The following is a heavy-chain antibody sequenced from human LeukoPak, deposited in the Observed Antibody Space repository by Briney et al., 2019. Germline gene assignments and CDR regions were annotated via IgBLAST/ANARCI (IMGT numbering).Heavy chain of an antibody. CDR3: ARNAMVRGVTADTFSDSFDP. V-gene: IGHV4-59*01. D-gene: IGHD3-10*01. Sequence: PSETLSLTCTVSGGSISSYYWSWIRQPPGKGLEWIGYIYYSGSTNYNPSLKSRVTISVDTSKNQFSLKLSSVTAADTAVYYCARNAMVRGVTADTFSDSFDPWGQGTLVTVSS. CDR2: IYYSGST. J-gene: IGHJ5*02. CDR1: GGSISSYY.